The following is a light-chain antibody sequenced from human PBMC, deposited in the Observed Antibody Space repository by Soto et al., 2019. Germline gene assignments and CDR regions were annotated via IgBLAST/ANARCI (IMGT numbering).Light chain of an antibody. CDR1: QSVSSNY. CDR3: QKYGSSFT. Sequence: EIVLTQSPGTLSLSPGERATLSCRASQSVSSNYLAWYQHKPGQGPRLLIYGASSRATGIPDRFSGRGSGTDFTLTISRLEPEDFALYYCQKYGSSFTFGPGTKVDIK. CDR2: GAS. V-gene: IGKV3-20*01. J-gene: IGKJ3*01.